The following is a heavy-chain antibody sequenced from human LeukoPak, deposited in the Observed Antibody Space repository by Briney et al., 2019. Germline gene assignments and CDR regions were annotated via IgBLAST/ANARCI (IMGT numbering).Heavy chain of an antibody. D-gene: IGHD3-9*01. J-gene: IGHJ4*02. V-gene: IGHV3-48*03. CDR2: ISSSGSTI. CDR1: GFTFSSYE. CDR3: AREGGYDILTGYYTAYFDY. Sequence: GGSLRLSCAASGFTFSSYEMNWVRQAPGKGLEWVSYISSSGSTIYYADSVKGRFTISRDNAKNSLYLQMNSLRAEDTAVYYCAREGGYDILTGYYTAYFDYWGQGTLVTVSS.